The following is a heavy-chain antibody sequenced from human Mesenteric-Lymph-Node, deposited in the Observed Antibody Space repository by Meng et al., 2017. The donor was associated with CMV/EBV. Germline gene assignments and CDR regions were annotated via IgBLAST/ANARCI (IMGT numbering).Heavy chain of an antibody. CDR3: ARDWAKYCSSTSCYGAAYYYYGMDV. CDR1: GYTFTSYP. Sequence: ASVKVSCKASGYTFTSYPPPWVRQPPGQGLEWMGIINPSGGSTSYAQKFQGRVTMTRDTSTSTVYMELSSLRSEDTAVYYCARDWAKYCSSTSCYGAAYYYYGMDVWGQGTTVTVSS. J-gene: IGHJ6*02. V-gene: IGHV1-46*01. D-gene: IGHD2-2*01. CDR2: INPSGGST.